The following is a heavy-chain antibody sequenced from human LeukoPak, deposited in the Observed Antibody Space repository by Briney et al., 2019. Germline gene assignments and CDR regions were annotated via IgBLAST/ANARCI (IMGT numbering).Heavy chain of an antibody. CDR3: ASSLVYYGMDV. CDR2: IYYSGST. J-gene: IGHJ6*02. V-gene: IGHV4-59*08. Sequence: PSETLSLTCTVSGGSISNYYWSWIRQPPGKGLEWIGYIYYSGSTNYNPSLKSRVTISVDTSKNQFSLKLSSVTAADTAVYYCASSLVYYGMDVWGQGTTVTVSS. CDR1: GGSISNYY.